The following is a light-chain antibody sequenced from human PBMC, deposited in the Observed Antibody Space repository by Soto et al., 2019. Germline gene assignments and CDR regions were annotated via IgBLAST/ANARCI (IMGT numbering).Light chain of an antibody. CDR2: FGS. J-gene: IGKJ1*01. CDR1: QSLLQSNGYNY. V-gene: IGKV2-28*01. Sequence: DIVMTQSPLSLPVTPGEPASIYCSSSQSLLQSNGYNYLDWYLQKPGQSPQLLIYFGSYRASGVPDRFSGSGSGTDFTLKIRRVEAEDVGVYYCMQSQQSPPTFGQGNKVEI. CDR3: MQSQQSPPT.